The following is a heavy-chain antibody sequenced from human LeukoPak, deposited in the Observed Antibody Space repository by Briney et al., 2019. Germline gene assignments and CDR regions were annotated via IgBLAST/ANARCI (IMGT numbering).Heavy chain of an antibody. CDR2: ITASGAGT. D-gene: IGHD4-11*01. J-gene: IGHJ4*02. CDR1: GFSFSRYA. CDR3: AKDRGTGTTRPGFDY. Sequence: GGSLRLSCAASGFSFSRYAMNWVRQAPGKGLEWVSVITASGAGTYYADSVKGRFTLSRDNSKNTMYLEMNSLRADDTAVYYCAKDRGTGTTRPGFDYWGQGTLVTVSS. V-gene: IGHV3-23*01.